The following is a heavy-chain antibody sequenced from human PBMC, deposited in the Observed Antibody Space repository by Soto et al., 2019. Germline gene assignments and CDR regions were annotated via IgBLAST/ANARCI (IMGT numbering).Heavy chain of an antibody. J-gene: IGHJ6*02. V-gene: IGHV1-18*01. CDR2: ISAYNGNT. CDR1: GYTFTSYG. Sequence: ASVKVSSKASGYTFTSYGISWVRQAPGQGLEWMGWISAYNGNTNYAQKLQGRVTMTTDTSTSTAYMELRSLRSDDTAVYYCARGPTLLYYYYGMDVWGQGTTVTVSS. CDR3: ARGPTLLYYYYGMDV.